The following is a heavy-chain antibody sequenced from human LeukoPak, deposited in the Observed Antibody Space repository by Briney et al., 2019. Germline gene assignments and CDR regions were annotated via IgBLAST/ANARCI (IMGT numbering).Heavy chain of an antibody. Sequence: ASVKVSCEASGYTFTSYGISWVRQAPGQGLEWMGWISAYNGNTNYAQKLQGRVTMTTDTSTSTAYMELRSLRSDDTAVYYCARELFQLLWFGELSPYYYYYGMDVWGQGTTVTVSS. CDR3: ARELFQLLWFGELSPYYYYYGMDV. J-gene: IGHJ6*02. CDR2: ISAYNGNT. V-gene: IGHV1-18*01. CDR1: GYTFTSYG. D-gene: IGHD3-10*01.